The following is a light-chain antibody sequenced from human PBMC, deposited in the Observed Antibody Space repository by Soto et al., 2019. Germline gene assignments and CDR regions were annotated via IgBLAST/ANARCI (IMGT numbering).Light chain of an antibody. CDR3: HHYRSPPAT. V-gene: IGKV3-20*01. Sequence: EIVLTQSPGTLSLSPGERATLSCRASQSVRNYLAWYRQKPGQAPRLLIYGASTRAAGIPDRFGGSGSGTDFTLTISGLEPEDFALYYCHHYRSPPATFGGGTRVESK. J-gene: IGKJ4*01. CDR2: GAS. CDR1: QSVRNY.